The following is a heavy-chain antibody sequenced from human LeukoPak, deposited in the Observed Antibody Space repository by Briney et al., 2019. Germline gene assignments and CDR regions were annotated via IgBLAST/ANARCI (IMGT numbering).Heavy chain of an antibody. CDR3: ARHPGAGPDAFDI. D-gene: IGHD7-27*01. J-gene: IGHJ3*02. Sequence: VASVKVSCKASGYTFTGSYMHWVRQAPGQGLEWMGWINPNSGDTNDAQKFQGRVTMTRDTSIRTAFMELSRLRSDDTAVYYCARHPGAGPDAFDIWGQGTMVTVSS. CDR1: GYTFTGSY. CDR2: INPNSGDT. V-gene: IGHV1-2*02.